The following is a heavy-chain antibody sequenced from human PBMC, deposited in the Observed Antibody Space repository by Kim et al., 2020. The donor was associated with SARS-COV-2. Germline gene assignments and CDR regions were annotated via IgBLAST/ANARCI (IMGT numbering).Heavy chain of an antibody. D-gene: IGHD7-27*01. CDR1: GFSLSRYN. Sequence: GGSLRLSCVASGFSLSRYNMNWVRQAPGKGLECIAYISHSSDSIYYADSVKGRFTISRDNAKNSLYLQMYSLKDDDTAVYYCAREIVTGGSLNFDYWGQGTLVTVSP. J-gene: IGHJ4*02. CDR2: ISHSSDSI. CDR3: AREIVTGGSLNFDY. V-gene: IGHV3-48*02.